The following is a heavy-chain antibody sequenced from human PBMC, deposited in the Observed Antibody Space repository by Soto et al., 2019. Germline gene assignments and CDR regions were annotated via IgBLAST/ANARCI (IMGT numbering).Heavy chain of an antibody. V-gene: IGHV5-51*01. J-gene: IGHJ6*02. Sequence: GESLKMSCKGSGYSFTSYWIGWVRQMPGKGLEWMGIIYPGDSDTRYSPSFQGQVTISADKSISTAYLQWSSLKASDTAMYYCARTSAAGKYYYGMDVWGQGTTVTVSS. CDR2: IYPGDSDT. D-gene: IGHD6-13*01. CDR3: ARTSAAGKYYYGMDV. CDR1: GYSFTSYW.